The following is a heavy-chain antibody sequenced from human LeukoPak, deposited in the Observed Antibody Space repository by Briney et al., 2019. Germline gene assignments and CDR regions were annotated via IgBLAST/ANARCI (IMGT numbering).Heavy chain of an antibody. CDR1: GFTFSSYA. CDR2: ISGSGGST. D-gene: IGHD2-15*01. V-gene: IGHV3-23*01. J-gene: IGHJ4*02. Sequence: TGGSLRLSCAASGFTFSSYAMSWVRQAPGKGLEWVSAISGSGGSTYYADSVKGRFTISRDNSKNTLYLQMNSLRAEDTAVYYCAKRGIVVVAATPFDDWGQGTLVTVSS. CDR3: AKRGIVVVAATPFDD.